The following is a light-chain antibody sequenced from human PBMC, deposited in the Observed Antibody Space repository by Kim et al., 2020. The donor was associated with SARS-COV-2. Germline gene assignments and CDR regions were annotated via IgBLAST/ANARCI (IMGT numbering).Light chain of an antibody. Sequence: DIQMTQSPSTLSASVRDRVTFTCRASQNINKWLAWYQQKPGKAPKLLIYKASTLKIGVPSRFSGSGSGTEFTLTISSLQPDDFATYYCQHYNTYPWTFGQGTKLEI. CDR3: QHYNTYPWT. J-gene: IGKJ1*01. CDR1: QNINKW. CDR2: KAS. V-gene: IGKV1-5*03.